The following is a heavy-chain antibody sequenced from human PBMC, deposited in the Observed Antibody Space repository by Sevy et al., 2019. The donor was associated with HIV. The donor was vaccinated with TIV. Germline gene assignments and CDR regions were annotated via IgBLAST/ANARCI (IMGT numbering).Heavy chain of an antibody. V-gene: IGHV3-11*06. Sequence: GGSLRLSCAASGFSFRDYYMSWIRQAPGKGLEWVSYIGSSSSFTNYAGSLKGRFTISRDNVKTSLFLHLNSLTAEDTGVYYCARGAVAGNTYYFDYWGPGTPVTVSS. CDR2: IGSSSSFT. CDR1: GFSFRDYY. CDR3: ARGAVAGNTYYFDY. J-gene: IGHJ4*02. D-gene: IGHD6-19*01.